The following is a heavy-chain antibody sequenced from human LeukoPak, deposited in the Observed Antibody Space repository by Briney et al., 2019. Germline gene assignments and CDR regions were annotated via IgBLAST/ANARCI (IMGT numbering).Heavy chain of an antibody. D-gene: IGHD2-15*01. CDR3: ARGHPDRYCSGGSCYSGVWFDP. CDR1: GGSISSSSYY. J-gene: IGHJ5*02. Sequence: SETLSLTCTVSGGSISSSSYYWGWIRQPPGKGLEWIGEINHSGSTNYNPSLKSRVTISVDTSKNQFSLRLSSVTAADTAVYYCARGHPDRYCSGGSCYSGVWFDPWGQGTLVTVSS. CDR2: INHSGST. V-gene: IGHV4-39*07.